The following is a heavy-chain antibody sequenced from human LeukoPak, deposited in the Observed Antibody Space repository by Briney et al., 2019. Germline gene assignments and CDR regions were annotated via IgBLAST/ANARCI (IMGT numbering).Heavy chain of an antibody. CDR1: GFTVSSKY. CDR3: AKERNLEIAVAGTIFDY. D-gene: IGHD6-19*01. V-gene: IGHV3-66*01. J-gene: IGHJ4*02. CDR2: IYSGGDT. Sequence: GGSLRLSCAASGFTVSSKYMSWVRQAPGKGLEWVSVIYSGGDTYYADSVKGRFTISRDNSKNMIYLEMSSPKAEDTAVYYCAKERNLEIAVAGTIFDYWGQGTLVTVSS.